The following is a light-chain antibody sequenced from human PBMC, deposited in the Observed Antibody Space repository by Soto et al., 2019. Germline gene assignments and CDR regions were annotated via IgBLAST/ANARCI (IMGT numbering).Light chain of an antibody. CDR1: SSDVGGYNY. CDR2: EVS. J-gene: IGLJ2*01. Sequence: QSALTQPASVSGSPGQSITIPCTGTSSDVGGYNYVSWYQQHPGKAPKLMIYEVSNRPSGVSNRFSGSKSGNTASLTISGLQAEDEADYYCSSYTSSSTVVFGGGTKLT. V-gene: IGLV2-14*01. CDR3: SSYTSSSTVV.